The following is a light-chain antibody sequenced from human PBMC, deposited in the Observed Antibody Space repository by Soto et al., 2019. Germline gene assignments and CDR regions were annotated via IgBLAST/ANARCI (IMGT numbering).Light chain of an antibody. CDR2: RVS. Sequence: IVMTQSPLSLPVTLGQPASISCRSSQSLVNSDGNTYLHWFQQRPDQSPRRLMYRVSNRDSGVPDRFSGSGSGTDFTLRFSRVEAEDVGVYYCMQGTHWPWTFGQGTKVEIK. J-gene: IGKJ1*01. CDR3: MQGTHWPWT. V-gene: IGKV2-30*01. CDR1: QSLVNSDGNTY.